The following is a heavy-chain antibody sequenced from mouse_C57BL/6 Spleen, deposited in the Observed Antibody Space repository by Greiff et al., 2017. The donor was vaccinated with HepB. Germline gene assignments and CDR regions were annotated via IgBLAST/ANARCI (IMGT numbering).Heavy chain of an antibody. CDR2: IDPSDSET. CDR1: GYTFTSYW. Sequence: QVHLKQPGAELVRPGSSVKLSCKASGYTFTSYWMHWVKQRPIQGLEWIGNIDPSDSETHYNQKFKDKATLTVDKSSSTAYMQLSRLTSEDSAVYYCARPNWDAWYFDVWGTGTTVTVSS. V-gene: IGHV1-52*01. J-gene: IGHJ1*03. CDR3: ARPNWDAWYFDV. D-gene: IGHD4-1*02.